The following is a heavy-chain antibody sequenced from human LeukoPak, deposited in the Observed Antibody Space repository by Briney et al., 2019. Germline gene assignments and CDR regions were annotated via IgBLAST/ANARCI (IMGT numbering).Heavy chain of an antibody. Sequence: ASVKVSRKASGYTFTSYGISWVRQAPGQGLEWMGWISAYSGDTNYAQKFQGRATMTTDTSTSTAYMELRSLSSDDTAVYYCARDARGAAAADDAFDIWGQGTMVTVSS. V-gene: IGHV1-18*01. D-gene: IGHD6-13*01. CDR2: ISAYSGDT. CDR3: ARDARGAAAADDAFDI. CDR1: GYTFTSYG. J-gene: IGHJ3*02.